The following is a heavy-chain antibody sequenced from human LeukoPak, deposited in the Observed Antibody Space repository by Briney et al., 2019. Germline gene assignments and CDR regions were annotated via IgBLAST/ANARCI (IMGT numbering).Heavy chain of an antibody. CDR3: ARASYGGYVGY. CDR2: ISSSSSTI. V-gene: IGHV3-48*01. Sequence: PGGSLRLSCAASGFTFSSYSMNWVRQAPGKGLEWVSYISSSSSTIYYADSVKGRFTISRDSAKNSLYLQMNSLRAEDTAVYYCARASYGGYVGYWGQGTLVTVSS. D-gene: IGHD5-12*01. J-gene: IGHJ4*02. CDR1: GFTFSSYS.